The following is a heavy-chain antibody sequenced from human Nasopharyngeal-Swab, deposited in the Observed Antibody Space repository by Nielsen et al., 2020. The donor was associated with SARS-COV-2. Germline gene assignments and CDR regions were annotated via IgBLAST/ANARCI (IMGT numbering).Heavy chain of an antibody. V-gene: IGHV4-31*03. CDR2: IYYSGST. J-gene: IGHJ3*02. D-gene: IGHD3-22*01. CDR1: GSSISSGGYY. CDR3: ARARITMIVVVDAFDI. Sequence: SETLSLTCTVSGSSISSGGYYWSWIRQHPGKGLEWMGYIYYSGSTYYNPSLKSRVTISVDTSKNQFSLKLSSVTAADTAVYYCARARITMIVVVDAFDIWGQGTMVTVSS.